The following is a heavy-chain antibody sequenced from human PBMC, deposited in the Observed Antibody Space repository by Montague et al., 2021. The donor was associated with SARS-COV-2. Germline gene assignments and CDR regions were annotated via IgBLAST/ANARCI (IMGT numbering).Heavy chain of an antibody. J-gene: IGHJ4*02. CDR2: INYDGSET. Sequence: SLRLSCAASGFTLYAYWMNWVRQAPGKGLEWVANINYDGSETYYVGSVKGRFTISRDNSNNALHLQMNNLRAADTAVYFCARNHHRTYFYGSGIYPLNQYLDYWGQGTLVTVAS. CDR1: GFTLYAYW. D-gene: IGHD3-10*01. V-gene: IGHV3-7*01. CDR3: ARNHHRTYFYGSGIYPLNQYLDY.